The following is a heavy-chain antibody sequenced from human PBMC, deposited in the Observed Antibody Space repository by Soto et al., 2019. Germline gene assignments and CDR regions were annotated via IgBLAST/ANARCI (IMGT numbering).Heavy chain of an antibody. V-gene: IGHV3-30*04. CDR3: ARKRGDAKNGMDV. CDR2: TSNDEKYK. Sequence: QVQLVESGGGVVQPGGSLRLSCAASGFTFSTYAMHWVRQAPGKGLEWVAVTSNDEKYKYYADSVKGRFTISRDNSRNTLYVHMDSLRPEDTAVYYCARKRGDAKNGMDVWGQGTTVTVSS. J-gene: IGHJ6*02. D-gene: IGHD3-10*01. CDR1: GFTFSTYA.